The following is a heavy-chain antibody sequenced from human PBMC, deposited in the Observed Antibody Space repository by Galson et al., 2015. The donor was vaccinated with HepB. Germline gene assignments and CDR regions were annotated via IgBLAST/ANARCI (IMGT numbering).Heavy chain of an antibody. Sequence: SLRLSCAVSGLTFNNFAMTWVRQAPGKGLEWVSTISGSGRTTYYADSVKGRFTISRDNAKKSLYLQMDSLRAEDTAVYYCARRGWALGAYGMDVWGQGTTVTVSS. CDR1: GLTFNNFA. V-gene: IGHV3-48*03. CDR2: ISGSGRTT. CDR3: ARRGWALGAYGMDV. D-gene: IGHD7-27*01. J-gene: IGHJ6*02.